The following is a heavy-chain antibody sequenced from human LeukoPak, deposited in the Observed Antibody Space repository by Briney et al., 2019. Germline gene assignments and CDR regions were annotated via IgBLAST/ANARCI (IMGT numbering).Heavy chain of an antibody. CDR2: IYYSGST. Sequence: SETLSLTCTVSGGSISSYYWSWIRQPPGKGLEWIGYIYYSGSTNYNPSLKSRVTISVDTSKNQFSLKLSSVTAADTAVYYCARAYPVIQTVDAFDIWGQGTMVTVSS. D-gene: IGHD3-16*02. CDR3: ARAYPVIQTVDAFDI. CDR1: GGSISSYY. V-gene: IGHV4-59*01. J-gene: IGHJ3*02.